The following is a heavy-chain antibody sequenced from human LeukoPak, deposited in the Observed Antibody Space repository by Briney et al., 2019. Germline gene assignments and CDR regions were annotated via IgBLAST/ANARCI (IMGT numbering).Heavy chain of an antibody. J-gene: IGHJ4*02. CDR3: ARRPIGSPFDF. V-gene: IGHV4-39*01. CDR1: GGSISSSSDY. CDR2: VTYSGRT. D-gene: IGHD1-26*01. Sequence: PSEALSLTCSVSGGSISSSSDYWAWIRQPPGTGLEWIGSVTYSGRTNYNPSMKSRVTVSVDTSKNQFSLRLSSVTAADTAVYYCARRPIGSPFDFWGQGSLVTVSS.